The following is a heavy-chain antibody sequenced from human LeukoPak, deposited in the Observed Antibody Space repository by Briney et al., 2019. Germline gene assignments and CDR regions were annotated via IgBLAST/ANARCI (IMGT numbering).Heavy chain of an antibody. V-gene: IGHV3-48*01. CDR1: GFIFTSYS. CDR3: AKPFPLVGANSDY. J-gene: IGHJ4*02. Sequence: GGSLRLSCAASGFIFTSYSMNWVRQAPGKGLEWLSYISSTGRTIYYAESVKGRFTISRDNANNSLYLQLNSLRAEDTAVYYCAKPFPLVGANSDYWGQGTLVTVSS. D-gene: IGHD1-26*01. CDR2: ISSTGRTI.